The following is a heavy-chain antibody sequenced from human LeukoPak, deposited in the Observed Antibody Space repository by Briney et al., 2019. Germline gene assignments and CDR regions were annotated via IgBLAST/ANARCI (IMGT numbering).Heavy chain of an antibody. CDR1: GYSFTSYC. V-gene: IGHV5-51*01. J-gene: IGHJ4*01. CDR3: ARAIDISVVYGAYFDY. D-gene: IGHD4/OR15-4a*01. CDR2: IYPGDSDT. Sequence: GESLKISCKGSGYSFTSYCIAWLRQMPGKGLEWMGIIYPGDSDTRHSPSFQGQVTISADKSITTAYLQWSSLKASDTAMYHCARAIDISVVYGAYFDYWGQGTLVTVSS.